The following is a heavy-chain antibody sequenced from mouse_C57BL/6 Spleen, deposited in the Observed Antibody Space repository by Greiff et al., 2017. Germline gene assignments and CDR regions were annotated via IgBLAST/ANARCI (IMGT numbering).Heavy chain of an antibody. J-gene: IGHJ2*01. D-gene: IGHD1-1*01. CDR1: GYTFTSYW. CDR2: IAPSDSYT. CDR3: ARSGYYGSRTLHFDY. Sequence: VQLQQPGAELVMPGASVKLSCKASGYTFTSYWMHWVKQRPGQGLEWIGEIAPSDSYTNYNQKFKGKSTLTVDKSSSTAYMQLSSLTSEDSAVYYCARSGYYGSRTLHFDYWGQGTTLTVSS. V-gene: IGHV1-69*01.